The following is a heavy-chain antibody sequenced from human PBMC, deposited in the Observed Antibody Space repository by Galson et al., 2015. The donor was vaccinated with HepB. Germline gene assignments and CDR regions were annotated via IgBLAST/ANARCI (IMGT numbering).Heavy chain of an antibody. D-gene: IGHD6-19*01. Sequence: SLRLSCAASGFTFSSSGMHWVRQAPGKGLEYVSAISNNGGSTYSADSVKGRFTISRDNSKNTLYLQMSSLRTEDTAVYYCVKGSSAWFEAYFDYWGQGTLVTVSS. CDR1: GFTFSSSG. V-gene: IGHV3-64D*06. J-gene: IGHJ4*02. CDR2: ISNNGGST. CDR3: VKGSSAWFEAYFDY.